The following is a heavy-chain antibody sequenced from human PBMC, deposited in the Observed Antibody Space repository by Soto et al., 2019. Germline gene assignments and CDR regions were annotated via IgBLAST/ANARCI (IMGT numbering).Heavy chain of an antibody. J-gene: IGHJ4*02. CDR1: GFSLSTSGVG. CDR3: AHRMGDYADQYYFDY. Sequence: QITLKESGPTLVKPTQTLTLTCTFSGFSLSTSGVGVGWIRQPPGKALEWLALIYWDDDKRYSPSLKSRLTITKDTSKNQVVLTMTNMDPVDTDTYYCAHRMGDYADQYYFDYWGQGTLVTVSS. V-gene: IGHV2-5*02. D-gene: IGHD4-17*01. CDR2: IYWDDDK.